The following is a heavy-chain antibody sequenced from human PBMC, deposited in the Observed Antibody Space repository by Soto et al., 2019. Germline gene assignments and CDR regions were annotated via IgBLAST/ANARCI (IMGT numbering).Heavy chain of an antibody. CDR3: ARGGRQWLVSSDFNY. CDR2: VSHDGRNT. J-gene: IGHJ4*02. V-gene: IGHV3-30*03. CDR1: GFTFSDYA. D-gene: IGHD6-19*01. Sequence: VQLVESGGGVVQPGRSLRLSCAASGFTFSDYAMHWVRQAPGKGLEWVAVVSHDGRNTHYADSVKGRFTISRDSSKNTGSLEMTSRRAEDAAVYYGARGGRQWLVSSDFNYWGQGALVTVSS.